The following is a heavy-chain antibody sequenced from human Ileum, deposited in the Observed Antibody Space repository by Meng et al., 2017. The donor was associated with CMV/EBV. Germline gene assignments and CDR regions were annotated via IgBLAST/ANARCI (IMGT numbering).Heavy chain of an antibody. Sequence: GESLKISCAASGISFSRYSMNWLRQAPGKGLEWVSSIGGTGSGIYYPDSVKGRFTISRDNARNTLYLEMSSLRAEDTAVYYCTRDRLEGDFSGPGFWGQGTVVTVSS. J-gene: IGHJ4*02. V-gene: IGHV3-21*01. CDR1: GISFSRYS. D-gene: IGHD3-16*02. CDR3: TRDRLEGDFSGPGF. CDR2: IGGTGSGI.